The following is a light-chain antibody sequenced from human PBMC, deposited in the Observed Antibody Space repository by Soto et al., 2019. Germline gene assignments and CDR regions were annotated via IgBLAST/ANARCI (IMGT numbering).Light chain of an antibody. CDR1: QSISSNY. V-gene: IGKV3-20*01. J-gene: IGKJ1*01. CDR3: QQYGNSPRT. Sequence: DIVMTQSPGTLSLSPGERATLSCRASQSISSNYLAWYQQKPGQSPRLLIYGASSRATGIPDRFSGRGSGTDFTLTISRLEPEDFEVYFCQQYGNSPRTFGQGTKVDIK. CDR2: GAS.